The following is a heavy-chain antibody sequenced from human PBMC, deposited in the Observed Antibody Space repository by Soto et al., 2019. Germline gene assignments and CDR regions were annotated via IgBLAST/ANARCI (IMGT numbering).Heavy chain of an antibody. CDR1: GLTFSSYD. V-gene: IGHV3-30-3*01. Sequence: QVQLVESGGGVVQPGRSLRLSCAASGLTFSSYDMQWVSQDPGKGLEWVAVISYDGSNKYYADSVKGRFTISRDNSKNTLYLQMNRLRAEDTSVYYCARAYEGDYFDYWGQVSLVTVSS. CDR2: ISYDGSNK. CDR3: ARAYEGDYFDY. J-gene: IGHJ4*02. D-gene: IGHD3-16*01.